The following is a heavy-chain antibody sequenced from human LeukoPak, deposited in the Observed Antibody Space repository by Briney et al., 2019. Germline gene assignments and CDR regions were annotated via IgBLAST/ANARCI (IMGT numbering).Heavy chain of an antibody. V-gene: IGHV3-53*01. D-gene: IGHD6-13*01. CDR1: GLAVSSNH. Sequence: PGGSLRLSCAASGLAVSSNHMAWVRQAPGKGLEWVSVIYTGGITYYADSVQGRFTIYRDNSKNTVYLQMNSLRVEDTALYYCARDHAPAGGGLGFWGQGTQVTVSS. J-gene: IGHJ4*02. CDR2: IYTGGIT. CDR3: ARDHAPAGGGLGF.